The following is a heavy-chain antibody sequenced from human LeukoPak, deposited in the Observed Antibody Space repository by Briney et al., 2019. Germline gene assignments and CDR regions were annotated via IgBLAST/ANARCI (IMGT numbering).Heavy chain of an antibody. V-gene: IGHV4-59*01. D-gene: IGHD6-19*01. Sequence: PSETLSLTCTVSGGSISSYYWSWIRQPPGKGPEWIGYIYYSGSTNYNPSLKSRVTISLDTSKKQISLKVSSVTAADTAVYYCARDSGPRFDYWGQGTLVTVSS. CDR3: ARDSGPRFDY. CDR1: GGSISSYY. J-gene: IGHJ4*02. CDR2: IYYSGST.